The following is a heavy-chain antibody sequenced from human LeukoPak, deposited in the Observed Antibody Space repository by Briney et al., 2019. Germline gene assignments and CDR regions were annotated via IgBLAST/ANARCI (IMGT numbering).Heavy chain of an antibody. D-gene: IGHD1-26*01. J-gene: IGHJ5*02. CDR2: IYHSGST. CDR3: ARGAGISGSYYGGFDP. Sequence: SETLSLTCTVSGGSISSGGYYWSWIRQPPGKGLEWIGYIYHSGSTNYNPSLKSRVTISVDTSKNQFSLKLSSVTAADTAVYYCARGAGISGSYYGGFDPWGQGTLVTVSS. CDR1: GGSISSGGYY. V-gene: IGHV4-61*08.